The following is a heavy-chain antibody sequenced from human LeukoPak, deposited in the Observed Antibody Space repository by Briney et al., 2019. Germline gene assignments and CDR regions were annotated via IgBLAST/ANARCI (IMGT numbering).Heavy chain of an antibody. Sequence: PSETLSLTCTVSGGSISSGGYYWSWIRQHPGKGLEWIGYIYYSGSTYYNPSLKSRVTISVDTSKNQFSLKLSSVTAADTAVYYCASSIAAAGSGYFDYWGQGTLVTVSS. D-gene: IGHD6-13*01. CDR2: IYYSGST. J-gene: IGHJ4*02. V-gene: IGHV4-31*03. CDR1: GGSISSGGYY. CDR3: ASSIAAAGSGYFDY.